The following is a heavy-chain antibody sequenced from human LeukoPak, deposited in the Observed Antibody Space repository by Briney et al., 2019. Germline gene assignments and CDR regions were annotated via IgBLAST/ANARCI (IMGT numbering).Heavy chain of an antibody. CDR1: GGSISSYY. J-gene: IGHJ4*02. CDR3: ARTIAVAGPDY. V-gene: IGHV4-4*09. Sequence: SETLSLTCTVSGGSISSYYWSWIRQPPGKGLDWIGSIYTSGSTNYKPSLKSRVTISVDTSKNQFSLKLSSVTAADTAVYYCARTIAVAGPDYWGQGTLVTVSS. D-gene: IGHD6-19*01. CDR2: IYTSGST.